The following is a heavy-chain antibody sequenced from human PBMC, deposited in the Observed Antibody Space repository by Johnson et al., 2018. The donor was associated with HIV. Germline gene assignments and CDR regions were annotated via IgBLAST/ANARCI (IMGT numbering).Heavy chain of an antibody. CDR2: VFSGDNT. D-gene: IGHD4-17*01. J-gene: IGHJ3*02. V-gene: IGHV3-66*01. CDR1: GFTVSSNY. CDR3: ARDVTKDAFDI. Sequence: VQLVESGGGLVQPGGSLRLSCAASGFTVSSNYMSWVRQAPGKGLEWVSIVFSGDNTYYADSVKGRFTISRDNSKNTLYLQMNSLRAEDTAVYYCARDVTKDAFDIWGQGTMVTVSS.